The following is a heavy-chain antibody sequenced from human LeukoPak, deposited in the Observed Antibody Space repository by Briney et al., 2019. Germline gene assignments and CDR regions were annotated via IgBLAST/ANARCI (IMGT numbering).Heavy chain of an antibody. Sequence: ASVKVSCKASGYTFTGYYMHWVRQASGHGLEWMGWINPNSGGTNYAQKFQGRVTMTRDTSISTAYMELSRLRSDDTAVYYCARQARSSWPYYYYYMDVWGKGTTVTVSS. J-gene: IGHJ6*03. CDR3: ARQARSSWPYYYYYMDV. D-gene: IGHD6-13*01. CDR1: GYTFTGYY. V-gene: IGHV1-2*02. CDR2: INPNSGGT.